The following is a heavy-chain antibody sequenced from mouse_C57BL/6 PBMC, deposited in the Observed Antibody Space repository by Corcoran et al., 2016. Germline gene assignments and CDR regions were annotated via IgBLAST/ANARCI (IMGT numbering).Heavy chain of an antibody. CDR2: IYPGSGNT. CDR3: ARRVVATDYYAMDY. Sequence: QIQLQQSGPELVKPGASVKISCKASGYTFTDYYINWVKQRPGQGLEWIGWIYPGSGNTKYNEKFKGKATFTADTSSNTAYMQLSSLTTEDSAIYYCARRVVATDYYAMDYWGQGTSVTVSS. V-gene: IGHV1-84*01. D-gene: IGHD1-1*01. J-gene: IGHJ4*01. CDR1: GYTFTDYY.